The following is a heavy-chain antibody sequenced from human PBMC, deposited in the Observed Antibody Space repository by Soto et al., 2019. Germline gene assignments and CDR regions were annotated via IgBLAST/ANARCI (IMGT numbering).Heavy chain of an antibody. CDR2: VYYSGAT. CDR1: GGSISTYF. Sequence: QVQLHESGPGLVKPSETLSLTCTVSGGSISTYFWSWIRQPPGKGLEGIGYVYYSGATTSNPSLERRVTRTVDPSKNQFSLKLSSVTAADTAVYYCARDGSLGNYHNWFYPWGQGTLVTVSS. CDR3: ARDGSLGNYHNWFYP. J-gene: IGHJ5*02. V-gene: IGHV4-59*01. D-gene: IGHD3-16*02.